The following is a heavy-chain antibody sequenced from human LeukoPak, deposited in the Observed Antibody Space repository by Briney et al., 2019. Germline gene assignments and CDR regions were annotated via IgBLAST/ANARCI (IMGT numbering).Heavy chain of an antibody. V-gene: IGHV4-30-2*01. CDR1: GGSISSGGYY. D-gene: IGHD3-10*01. CDR3: ARADYYGSGNFDY. Sequence: TSQTLSLTCTVSGGSISSGGYYWSWIRQHPGKGLEWIGYIYHSGSTYYNPSLKSRVTISVDRSKNQFSLKLSSVTAADTAVYYCARADYYGSGNFDYWGQGTLVTVSS. J-gene: IGHJ4*02. CDR2: IYHSGST.